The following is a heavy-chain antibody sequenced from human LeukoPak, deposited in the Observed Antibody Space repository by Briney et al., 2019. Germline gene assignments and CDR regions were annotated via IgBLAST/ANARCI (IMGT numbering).Heavy chain of an antibody. V-gene: IGHV1-2*02. J-gene: IGHJ5*02. D-gene: IGHD3-10*01. Sequence: ASVKVSCKASGYTFTGYYMHWVRQAPGQGLEWMGWINPNSGGTNYAQKFQGRVTMTRDTSISTAYMELSRLRSDDTAVYCCARVTLIMVRGVIITSWFDPWGQGTLVTVSS. CDR3: ARVTLIMVRGVIITSWFDP. CDR1: GYTFTGYY. CDR2: INPNSGGT.